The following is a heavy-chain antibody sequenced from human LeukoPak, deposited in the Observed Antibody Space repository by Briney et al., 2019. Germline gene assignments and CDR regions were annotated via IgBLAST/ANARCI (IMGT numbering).Heavy chain of an antibody. D-gene: IGHD5-18*01. Sequence: RGSLRLSCAGSGFMFSSYWIYWVRQAPGKGLESVANMKQDGSQIHYVDSVKGRFTISRDNAQNSVYLQMNSLRVEDTAVYYCARDSGEYSFGGFWYFDVWGRGTLVTVSS. CDR3: ARDSGEYSFGGFWYFDV. V-gene: IGHV3-7*05. CDR2: MKQDGSQI. J-gene: IGHJ2*01. CDR1: GFMFSSYW.